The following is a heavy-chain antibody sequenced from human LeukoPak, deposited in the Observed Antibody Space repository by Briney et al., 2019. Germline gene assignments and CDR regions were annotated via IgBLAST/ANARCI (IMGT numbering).Heavy chain of an antibody. D-gene: IGHD2-2*01. CDR1: GGSISSYY. J-gene: IGHJ5*02. CDR3: ARGGHCSSTSCYLNWFDP. CDR2: IYYSGST. V-gene: IGHV4-59*01. Sequence: SQTLSLTCTVPGGSISSYYWSWIRQPPGKGLGWIGYIYYSGSTNYNPSLTSRVTISVDTSKNQFSLKLSSVTAADTAVYYCARGGHCSSTSCYLNWFDPWGQGTLVTVSS.